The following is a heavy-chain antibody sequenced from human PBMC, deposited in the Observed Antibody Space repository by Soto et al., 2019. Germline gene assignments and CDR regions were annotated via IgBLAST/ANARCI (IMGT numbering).Heavy chain of an antibody. V-gene: IGHV3-30*18. D-gene: IGHD3-3*01. CDR2: NSYDGNNK. CDR3: AKDPYTSLEWLLPDY. Sequence: QVQLVESGGGVVQPGRSLRLSCAASGFTFNRYGMHWVRQAPGKGLEWVASNSYDGNNKYYADSVKGRFTISRDNSKNTLYLQMNSLRAEDTAVYYCAKDPYTSLEWLLPDYWGQGTLVTV. CDR1: GFTFNRYG. J-gene: IGHJ4*02.